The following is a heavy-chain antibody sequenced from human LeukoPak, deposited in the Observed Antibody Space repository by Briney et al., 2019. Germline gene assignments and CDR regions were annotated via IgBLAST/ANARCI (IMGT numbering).Heavy chain of an antibody. CDR1: GFTFSTYG. J-gene: IGHJ4*02. CDR2: IWHDGSKT. CDR3: VRGSPNSGSQYGY. V-gene: IGHV3-33*01. D-gene: IGHD1-26*01. Sequence: GGSLRLSCAASGFTFSTYGMHWVRQAPGKGLDWVAVIWHDGSKTYYADSVKGRFTISRDNSKNTLYLQMNSLRAEDTAAFYCVRGSPNSGSQYGYWGQGTLVIVSS.